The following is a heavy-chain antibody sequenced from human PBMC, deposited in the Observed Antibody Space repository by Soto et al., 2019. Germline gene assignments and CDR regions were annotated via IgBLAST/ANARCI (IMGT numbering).Heavy chain of an antibody. CDR1: CGSISTSNYY. CDR2: IYYRGDT. Sequence: PSETLSLTCNVSCGSISTSNYYWAWVRQAPGKGLEWIANIYYRGDTYYHPSLRTRLTVSVDTSKNQFSLRLTSLTAADTAMYFCASLQVPGNFDYWGQGTLVTVSS. V-gene: IGHV4-39*01. D-gene: IGHD6-13*01. CDR3: ASLQVPGNFDY. J-gene: IGHJ4*02.